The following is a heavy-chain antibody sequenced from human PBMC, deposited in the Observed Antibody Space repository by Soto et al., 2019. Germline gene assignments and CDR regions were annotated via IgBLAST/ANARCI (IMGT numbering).Heavy chain of an antibody. V-gene: IGHV1-69*01. Sequence: QLVQCWSEVKKPGSSVKVSCQASGGTFSGYVVTWVRQAPGQGLEWMGEFVPLFGTTNYAQRFSGRITITAEESTSTAYMELRTLRSDDTAVYYCATHGLGVSSPPYFDNWGQGTLVTVSS. CDR1: GGTFSGYV. D-gene: IGHD3-16*01. J-gene: IGHJ4*02. CDR2: FVPLFGTT. CDR3: ATHGLGVSSPPYFDN.